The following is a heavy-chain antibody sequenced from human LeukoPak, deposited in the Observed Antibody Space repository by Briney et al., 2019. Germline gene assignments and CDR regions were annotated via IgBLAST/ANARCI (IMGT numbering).Heavy chain of an antibody. CDR3: VKRDNSGRYDY. Sequence: GGSLRLSCSASGFIFSSYAMHWVRQAPGKGLEYVSAISSSGGSTYYADSVKDRFIISRDNPKNTLYLQMSSLRAEDTAVYYCVKRDNSGRYDYWGQGTLVTVSS. CDR2: ISSSGGST. V-gene: IGHV3-64D*09. J-gene: IGHJ4*02. CDR1: GFIFSSYA. D-gene: IGHD6-19*01.